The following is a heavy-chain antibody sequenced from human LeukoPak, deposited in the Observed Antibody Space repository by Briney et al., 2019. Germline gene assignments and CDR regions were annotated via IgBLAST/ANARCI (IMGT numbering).Heavy chain of an antibody. CDR1: GGTFSSYA. CDR2: IIPIFGTA. V-gene: IGHV1-69*06. Sequence: GASVKVSCKASGGTFSSYAISWVRQAPGQGLEWMGGIIPIFGTANYAQKFQGRVTITADKSTSTAYMELSSLRSEDTAVYYCARDSTMVRGVINAFDIWGQGTMVTVSS. J-gene: IGHJ3*02. D-gene: IGHD3-10*01. CDR3: ARDSTMVRGVINAFDI.